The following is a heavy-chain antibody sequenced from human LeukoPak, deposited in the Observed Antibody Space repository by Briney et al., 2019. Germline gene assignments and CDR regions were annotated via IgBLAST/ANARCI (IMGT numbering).Heavy chain of an antibody. Sequence: PGESLKISCAASGFTFSSYWMHWVRQAPGKGLVWVSRVNSDGSSTGYADSVKGRFTISRDNAKNTLYLQLNSLRAEDTALYYCARETSGSSDYWGQGTLVTISS. CDR3: ARETSGSSDY. CDR2: VNSDGSST. J-gene: IGHJ4*02. CDR1: GFTFSSYW. D-gene: IGHD3-22*01. V-gene: IGHV3-74*01.